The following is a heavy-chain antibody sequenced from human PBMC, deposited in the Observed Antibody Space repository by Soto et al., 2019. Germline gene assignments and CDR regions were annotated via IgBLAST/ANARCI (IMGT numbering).Heavy chain of an antibody. V-gene: IGHV1-69*13. Sequence: SVKVSCKASGGTFSSYAISWVRQAPGQGLEWMGGIIPIFGTANYAQKFQGRVTITADESTSTAYMELSSLRSEDTAVYYCARGGFLEWLGGSFDYWGQGTLVTVSS. D-gene: IGHD3-3*01. CDR1: GGTFSSYA. CDR3: ARGGFLEWLGGSFDY. J-gene: IGHJ4*02. CDR2: IIPIFGTA.